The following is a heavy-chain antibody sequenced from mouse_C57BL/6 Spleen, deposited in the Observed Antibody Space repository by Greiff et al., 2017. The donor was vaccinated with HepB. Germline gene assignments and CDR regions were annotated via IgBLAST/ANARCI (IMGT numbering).Heavy chain of an antibody. CDR1: GYAFSSSW. CDR3: ARGEDYDDYYAMDY. J-gene: IGHJ4*01. D-gene: IGHD2-4*01. CDR2: IYPGDGDT. Sequence: VKLQESGPELVKPGASVKISCKASGYAFSSSWMNWVKQRPGKGLEWIGRIYPGDGDTNYNGKFKGKATLTADKSSSTAYMQLSSLTSEDSAVYFCARGEDYDDYYAMDYWGQGTSVTVSS. V-gene: IGHV1-82*01.